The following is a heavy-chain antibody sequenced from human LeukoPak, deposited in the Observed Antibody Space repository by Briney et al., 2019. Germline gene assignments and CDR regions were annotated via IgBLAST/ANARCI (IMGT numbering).Heavy chain of an antibody. CDR1: GDSISSYY. J-gene: IGHJ4*02. CDR2: IYYSGTT. CDR3: ASGSPLGFDF. Sequence: SETLSLTCTVSGDSISSYYWIWIRQPPGKGLECISYIYYSGTTNCSPSLKSRVTISIDTSRNQFSLKLGSVTAADTAVYYCASGSPLGFDFWGQGTLVTVSS. D-gene: IGHD1-26*01. V-gene: IGHV4-59*13.